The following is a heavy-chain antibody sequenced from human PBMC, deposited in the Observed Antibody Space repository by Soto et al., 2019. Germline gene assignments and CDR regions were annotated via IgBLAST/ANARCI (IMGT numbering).Heavy chain of an antibody. V-gene: IGHV3-23*04. D-gene: IGHD3-10*01. CDR1: GFIFDSFA. CDR3: AKDWAFWFGEGGWFDP. J-gene: IGHJ5*02. CDR2: IGGSGGRT. Sequence: EVQLVESGGGLVQPGGSLRLSCAASGFIFDSFALSWVRQAPGKGLEWVSGIGGSGGRTYYADSVKGRFTISRDNSKNTLYLQMSSLSAEDTAIYYCAKDWAFWFGEGGWFDPWGQGTLVTVSS.